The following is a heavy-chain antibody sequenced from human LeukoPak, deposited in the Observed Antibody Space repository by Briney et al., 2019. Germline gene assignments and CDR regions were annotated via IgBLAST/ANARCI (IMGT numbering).Heavy chain of an antibody. Sequence: GGSLRLSCAASGFSVSSNYMSWVRQAPGKGLEWVSVIYSGGSTYYVDSMKGRFTISRDNAKNSLYLQMNSLRAEDTAVYYCARTVPLLYFDIWGQGTMVTVSS. J-gene: IGHJ3*02. CDR1: GFSVSSNY. D-gene: IGHD2-2*02. CDR2: IYSGGST. V-gene: IGHV3-53*01. CDR3: ARTVPLLYFDI.